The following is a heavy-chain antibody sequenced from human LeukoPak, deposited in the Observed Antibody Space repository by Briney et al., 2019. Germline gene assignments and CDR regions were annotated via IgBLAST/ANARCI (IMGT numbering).Heavy chain of an antibody. CDR3: ARRGGSSSRRSPIDY. CDR1: GFTVSDYW. D-gene: IGHD6-6*01. V-gene: IGHV3-7*01. Sequence: GGSLRLSCTASGFTVSDYWMTWGRQAPGKGPEWEANIKQDGSQRYYVDSVRCRFTISRDNAKTSLFLQMNGLRAEDTAVYYCARRGGSSSRRSPIDYWGQGTLVTVSS. J-gene: IGHJ4*02. CDR2: IKQDGSQR.